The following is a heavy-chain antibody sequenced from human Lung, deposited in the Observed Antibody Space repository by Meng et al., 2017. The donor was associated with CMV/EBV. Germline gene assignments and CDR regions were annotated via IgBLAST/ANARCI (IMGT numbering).Heavy chain of an antibody. D-gene: IGHD2-15*01. V-gene: IGHV1-69*10. Sequence: SVKVSXKASGGAFSIYSISWVRQAPGQGLEWMGGIIPILGVTNYAQKFQGRVTITADKSTSTAYMELSSLRSQDTAVYYCAKNRGRYCSGGSCYSYGYFDPWGQGXLVTVSS. CDR2: IIPILGVT. CDR1: GGAFSIYS. CDR3: AKNRGRYCSGGSCYSYGYFDP. J-gene: IGHJ5*02.